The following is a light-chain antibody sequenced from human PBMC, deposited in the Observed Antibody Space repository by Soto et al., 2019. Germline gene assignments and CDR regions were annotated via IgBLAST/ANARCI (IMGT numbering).Light chain of an antibody. V-gene: IGKV1-27*01. J-gene: IGKJ4*01. CDR1: QAIGGY. Sequence: QVTQSPSSLSASLGDRGTITWRANQAIGGYLAWFQQQPGKVPKLLIYAASALQSGVPSRFSGSGSGTDFTLTISSLQPEDIATYYCQKYNSAPLTFGGGTKVEI. CDR2: AAS. CDR3: QKYNSAPLT.